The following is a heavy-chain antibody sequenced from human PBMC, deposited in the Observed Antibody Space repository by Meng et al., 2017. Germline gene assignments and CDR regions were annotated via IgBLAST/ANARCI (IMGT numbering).Heavy chain of an antibody. D-gene: IGHD3-10*01. CDR2: IKQDGSEK. CDR3: ARGGPVLLWFGELFPNWFDP. V-gene: IGHV3-7*01. Sequence: GGSLRLSCAASGFTFSSYWMSWARQAPGKGLEWVANIKQDGSEKYYVDSVKGRFTISRDNAKNSLYLQMNSLRAEDTAVYYCARGGPVLLWFGELFPNWFDPWGQGTLVTVSS. CDR1: GFTFSSYW. J-gene: IGHJ5*02.